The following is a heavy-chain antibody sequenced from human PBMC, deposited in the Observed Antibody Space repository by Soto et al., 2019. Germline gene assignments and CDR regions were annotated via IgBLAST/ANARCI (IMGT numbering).Heavy chain of an antibody. D-gene: IGHD3-16*01. CDR1: GFTFSSYA. Sequence: PGGSLRLSCAASGFTFSSYAMSWVRQAPGKGLEWVAAVSGAGDSTNYADSVKGRFTVSRDNSKNTLYLQMNSLRAEDTAVYYCAKNVMAGRPSSFEYWGQGTRVTVSS. CDR3: AKNVMAGRPSSFEY. V-gene: IGHV3-23*01. CDR2: VSGAGDST. J-gene: IGHJ4*02.